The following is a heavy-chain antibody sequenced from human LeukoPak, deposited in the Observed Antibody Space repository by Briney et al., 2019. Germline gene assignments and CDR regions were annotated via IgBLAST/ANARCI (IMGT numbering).Heavy chain of an antibody. D-gene: IGHD3-22*01. Sequence: ASVKVSCKASGYTFTGYYMHWVRQAPGQGLEWMGWINPNSGGTNYAQKFQGWVTMTRDTSISTAYMELSRLRSDDTAVYYCARDNNYYDRSLDYWGQGTLVTVSS. V-gene: IGHV1-2*04. J-gene: IGHJ4*02. CDR3: ARDNNYYDRSLDY. CDR2: INPNSGGT. CDR1: GYTFTGYY.